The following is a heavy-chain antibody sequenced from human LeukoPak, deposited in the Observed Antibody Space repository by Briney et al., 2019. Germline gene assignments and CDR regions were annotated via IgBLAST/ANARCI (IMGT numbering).Heavy chain of an antibody. CDR1: GGSISSYY. J-gene: IGHJ4*02. CDR2: IYSSGTT. CDR3: ARHLHKVMVKAHFDY. D-gene: IGHD5-18*01. V-gene: IGHV4-59*08. Sequence: PSETLSLTCTVSGGSISSYYWSWIRQPPGKGLEWIGYIYSSGTTNYNPSLRSRVTISVDTSKNQFSLRLSSVTAADTAVYYCARHLHKVMVKAHFDYWGQGTLVTVSS.